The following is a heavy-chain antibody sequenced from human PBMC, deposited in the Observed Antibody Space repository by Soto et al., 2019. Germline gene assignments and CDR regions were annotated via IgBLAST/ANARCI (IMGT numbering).Heavy chain of an antibody. CDR1: GGSVTSHY. V-gene: IGHV4-59*08. Sequence: PSETLSLTCTVSGGSVTSHYWSWIRQPPGQALEWIGYIFYTGSTKYNPSLKSRVTMSVDTSKNQFSLKLSSVTAADTAVYYCARHPKWELLARFALWGQGTLVTV. CDR2: IFYTGST. J-gene: IGHJ5*02. D-gene: IGHD1-26*01. CDR3: ARHPKWELLARFAL.